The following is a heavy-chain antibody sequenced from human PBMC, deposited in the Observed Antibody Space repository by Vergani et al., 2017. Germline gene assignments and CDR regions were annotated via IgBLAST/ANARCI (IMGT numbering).Heavy chain of an antibody. D-gene: IGHD1-1*01. J-gene: IGHJ5*02. CDR3: ARLNWNDGWLDP. CDR1: GYSFTWYA. CDR2: INTNTGNA. Sequence: QVQLEQSGSELKKPGASVKVSCKASGYSFTWYAMTWVRQAPGQGLEWMGWINTNTGNATFAQGFTGRFVFSVDTSVSTAFLQISSLKAEETAVYYCARLNWNDGWLDPWGQGTLVTVSS. V-gene: IGHV7-4-1*02.